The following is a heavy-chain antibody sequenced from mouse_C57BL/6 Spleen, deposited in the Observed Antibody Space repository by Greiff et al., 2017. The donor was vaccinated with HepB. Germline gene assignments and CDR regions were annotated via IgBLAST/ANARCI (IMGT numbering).Heavy chain of an antibody. D-gene: IGHD2-1*01. J-gene: IGHJ1*03. Sequence: EVKLEESGGGLVQPGGSLKLSCAASGFTFSDYYMYWVRQTPEKRLEWVAYISNGGGSTYYPDTVKGRFTISRDNAKNTLYLQMSRLKSEDTAMYYCARHVYYGNWYFDVWGTGTTVTVSS. CDR3: ARHVYYGNWYFDV. CDR1: GFTFSDYY. V-gene: IGHV5-12*01. CDR2: ISNGGGST.